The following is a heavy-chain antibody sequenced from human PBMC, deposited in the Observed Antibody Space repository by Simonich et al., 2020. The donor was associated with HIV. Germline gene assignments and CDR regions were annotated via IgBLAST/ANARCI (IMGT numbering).Heavy chain of an antibody. J-gene: IGHJ4*02. V-gene: IGHV3-9*01. D-gene: IGHD3-10*01. CDR2: ISCNSGSM. CDR3: SKDSYGFPLVRRVIFDY. CDR1: GFIFDDYA. Sequence: EVQLGEFGGGLVQPGRSLKLSCAASGFIFDDYAIHWGRRAPGRGLEWVSRISCNSGSMVYSESVKGRFTISRDNARNSLFLQMNSLRAEDTALYYCSKDSYGFPLVRRVIFDYWGQGTLVTVSS.